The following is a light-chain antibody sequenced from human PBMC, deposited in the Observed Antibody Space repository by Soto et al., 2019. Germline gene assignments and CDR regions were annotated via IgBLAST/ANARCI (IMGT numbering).Light chain of an antibody. J-gene: IGKJ4*01. Sequence: EIVLTQSPGTLSLSPGERATLSCRASQSVSSSFLAWYQQKPGQAPRLLIYAASSRSTGIPDRFSGSGSGTAYTLTIGRLVPEDFAGYYCQQYGSSPGALTFGGGTKVEIK. CDR1: QSVSSSF. CDR3: QQYGSSPGALT. V-gene: IGKV3-20*01. CDR2: AAS.